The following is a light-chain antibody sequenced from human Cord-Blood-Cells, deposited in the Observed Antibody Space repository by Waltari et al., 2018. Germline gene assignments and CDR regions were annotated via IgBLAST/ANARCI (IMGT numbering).Light chain of an antibody. J-gene: IGLJ3*02. CDR1: SSDGGGSNY. CDR3: SSYAGSNNWV. Sequence: QSALTQPPSASGSPGQSVTISCPGTSSDGGGSNYLSWYQQHPGKAPKLMIYEVSKRPSGVPDRFSGSKSGNTASLTVSGLQAEDEADYYCSSYAGSNNWVFGGGTKLTVL. V-gene: IGLV2-8*01. CDR2: EVS.